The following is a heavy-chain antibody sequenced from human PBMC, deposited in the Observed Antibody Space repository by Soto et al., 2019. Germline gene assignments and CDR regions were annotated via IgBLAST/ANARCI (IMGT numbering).Heavy chain of an antibody. CDR2: ISSSSTI. Sequence: GGSLRLSCAASGFTFSSYSMNWVRQAPGKGLEWVSYISSSSTIYYADSVKGRFTISRDNAKNSLYLQMNSLRAEDTAVYYCARVRVVVAAHMYYYYYYMDVWGKGTTVTVSS. D-gene: IGHD2-15*01. V-gene: IGHV3-48*01. CDR3: ARVRVVVAAHMYYYYYYMDV. CDR1: GFTFSSYS. J-gene: IGHJ6*03.